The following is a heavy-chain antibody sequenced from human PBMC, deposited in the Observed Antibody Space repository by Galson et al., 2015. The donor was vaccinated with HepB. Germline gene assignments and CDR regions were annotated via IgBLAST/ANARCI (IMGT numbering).Heavy chain of an antibody. CDR3: ARVGKEQWPPDGFFDF. Sequence: CAISGDSVSSNSAAWNWIRQSPSRGLEWLGRTYYRSKFYNDYAVSVKSRITINPDTSKNQFSLQLNSVTPEDTAVYYCARVGKEQWPPDGFFDFWGQGTLVTVSS. D-gene: IGHD6-19*01. CDR2: TYYRSKFYN. CDR1: GDSVSSNSAA. V-gene: IGHV6-1*01. J-gene: IGHJ4*02.